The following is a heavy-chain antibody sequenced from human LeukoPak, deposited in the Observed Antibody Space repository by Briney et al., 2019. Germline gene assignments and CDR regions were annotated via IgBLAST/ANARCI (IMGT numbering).Heavy chain of an antibody. CDR3: ASSSGWYGVYGMDV. J-gene: IGHJ6*02. V-gene: IGHV1-8*01. Sequence: GASVKVSCKASGYTFTSYDINWVRQATGQGLEWMGWMNPNSGNTGYAQKFQGRVTMTRNTSISTAYMELSSLRSEDTAVYYCASSSGWYGVYGMDVWGQGTTVTVSS. CDR1: GYTFTSYD. CDR2: MNPNSGNT. D-gene: IGHD6-19*01.